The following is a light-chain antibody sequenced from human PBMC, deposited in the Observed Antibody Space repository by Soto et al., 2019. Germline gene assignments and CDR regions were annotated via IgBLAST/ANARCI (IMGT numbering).Light chain of an antibody. J-gene: IGLJ2*01. Sequence: QSVLTQPPSVSGVPGQRVTISCTGSSSNIGAGYDVHWYQHLPGTAPKLLIYRNIDRPSGVPDRFSGSKSGTSASLAITGLQAEDEAHYYCQSFDSSLSGSVFGGGTKLTVL. CDR3: QSFDSSLSGSV. CDR2: RNI. CDR1: SSNIGAGYD. V-gene: IGLV1-40*01.